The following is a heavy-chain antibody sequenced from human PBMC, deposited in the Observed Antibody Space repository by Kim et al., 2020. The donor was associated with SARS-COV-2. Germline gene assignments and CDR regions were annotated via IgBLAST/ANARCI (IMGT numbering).Heavy chain of an antibody. D-gene: IGHD5-18*01. J-gene: IGHJ4*02. Sequence: YAQGFTGRFVFSLDTSVSTAYLQISSLKAEDTAVYYCARGGGYSYGLFLIWGQGTLVTVSS. V-gene: IGHV7-4-1*02. CDR3: ARGGGYSYGLFLI.